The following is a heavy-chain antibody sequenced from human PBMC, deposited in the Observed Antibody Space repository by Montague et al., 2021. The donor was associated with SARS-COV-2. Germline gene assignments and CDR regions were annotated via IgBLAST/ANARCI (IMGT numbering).Heavy chain of an antibody. J-gene: IGHJ5*02. Sequence: SLRLSCAASGFSVNNIYMSWVRQAPGKGLEWVSVIHTGGNKFYADSARGRFTISRDYLRNIVDLQMNGLRADDTALYYCVRQGQYCGGDCYTADLWGQGTLVTVSS. V-gene: IGHV3-66*04. CDR3: VRQGQYCGGDCYTADL. D-gene: IGHD2-21*02. CDR1: GFSVNNIY. CDR2: IHTGGNK.